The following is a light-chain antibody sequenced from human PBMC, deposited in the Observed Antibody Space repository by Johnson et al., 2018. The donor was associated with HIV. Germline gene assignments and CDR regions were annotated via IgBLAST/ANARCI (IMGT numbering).Light chain of an antibody. CDR1: TSNIGNNY. V-gene: IGLV1-51*01. Sequence: HSVLTQPPSVSAAPGQKVTISCSGSTSNIGNNYVSWYQQLPGKAPKLLIYDNNKRPSGIPDRFSGSKSGTSATLGITGLQTGDEADYSCGTWDSSLRSGFFGTGTKVTVL. J-gene: IGLJ1*01. CDR2: DNN. CDR3: GTWDSSLRSGF.